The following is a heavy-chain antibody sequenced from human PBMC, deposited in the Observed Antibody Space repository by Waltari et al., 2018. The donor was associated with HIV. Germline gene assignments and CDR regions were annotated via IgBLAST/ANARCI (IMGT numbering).Heavy chain of an antibody. CDR2: ISPYNGNT. D-gene: IGHD4-17*01. CDR1: GYTFIAHG. CDR3: ARVAGGDYFDY. Sequence: QVQLVQSGGEVQKPGASVQVSCKPSGYTFIAHGITWVRQAPGQGLEWMAWISPYNGNTDYAQRFQGRVSVTTDTSTNTAYMELRSLGSDDTAVYFCARVAGGDYFDYWGQGTLVTVSS. J-gene: IGHJ4*02. V-gene: IGHV1-18*01.